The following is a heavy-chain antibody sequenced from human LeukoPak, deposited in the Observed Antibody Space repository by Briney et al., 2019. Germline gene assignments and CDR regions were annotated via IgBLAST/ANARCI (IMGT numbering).Heavy chain of an antibody. CDR2: IIPIFGTA. CDR1: GGTFSSYA. D-gene: IGHD3-10*01. J-gene: IGHJ5*02. CDR3: YVLLWFGELLADP. Sequence: ASVKVSCKASGGTFSSYAISWVRQAPGQGLEWMGGIIPIFGTANYAQKFQGRVTITADKSTSTAYMELSSLRSEDTAVYYCYVLLWFGELLADPWGQGTLVTVSS. V-gene: IGHV1-69*06.